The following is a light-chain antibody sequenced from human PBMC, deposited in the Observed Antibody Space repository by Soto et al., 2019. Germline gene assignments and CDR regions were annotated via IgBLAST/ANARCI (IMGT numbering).Light chain of an antibody. Sequence: QTVVTQSSSASASLGSSVKLTCTLSSGHSGYIIAWHQQQPGKAPRYLMKVEGSGIYSKGSGVPDRFSGSRSGADRYLTISNLQSEDEADYYCETWDVSTRVFGGGTKLTVL. CDR1: SGHSGYI. CDR2: VEGSGIY. J-gene: IGLJ2*01. CDR3: ETWDVSTRV. V-gene: IGLV4-60*03.